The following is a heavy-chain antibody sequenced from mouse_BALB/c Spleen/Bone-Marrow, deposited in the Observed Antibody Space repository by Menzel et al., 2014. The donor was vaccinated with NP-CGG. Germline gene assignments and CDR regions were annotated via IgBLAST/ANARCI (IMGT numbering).Heavy chain of an antibody. CDR1: GYPFTDYN. CDR2: IYPHTSDT. V-gene: IGHV1S29*02. CDR3: VRATPIASDVAGDY. J-gene: IGHJ2*01. D-gene: IGHD1-1*01. Sequence: VQLQQSGPELVKPGASVKISCKASGYPFTDYNMHWVKQSHGKSLEWIGYIYPHTSDTGYNQKFRNKATLTVDISSSTAYMVLRSLTSEDSAVEYCVRATPIASDVAGDYWGQGTTLTVSS.